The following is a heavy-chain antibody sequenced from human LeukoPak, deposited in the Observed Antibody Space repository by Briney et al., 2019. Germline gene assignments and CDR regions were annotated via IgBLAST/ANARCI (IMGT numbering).Heavy chain of an antibody. J-gene: IGHJ4*02. Sequence: GGSLRLSCAASGFTVSSNYMSWVRQAPGKGLEWVSIIYSGGTTYYADSEKGRFTISGDTSKNTLYHQMNSMRQDTTALYYRASAPQGFLESRGPYFDYWGQGTLVTVSS. CDR1: GFTVSSNY. D-gene: IGHD3-3*01. CDR3: ASAPQGFLESRGPYFDY. CDR2: IYSGGTT. V-gene: IGHV3-53*01.